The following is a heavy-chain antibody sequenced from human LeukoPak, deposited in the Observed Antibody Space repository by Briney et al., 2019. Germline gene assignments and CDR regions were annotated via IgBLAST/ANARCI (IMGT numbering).Heavy chain of an antibody. CDR3: ALTTVTTGEFDY. CDR1: GGSISSSSYT. Sequence: PSETLSLTCTVSGGSISSSSYTWGWIRQPPGKGLEWIGSIYYSGTTYYNPSLKSRVTISVDTSKNQFSLKLSSVTAADTAVYYCALTTVTTGEFDYWGQGTLVTVSS. CDR2: IYYSGTT. J-gene: IGHJ4*02. V-gene: IGHV4-39*07. D-gene: IGHD4-17*01.